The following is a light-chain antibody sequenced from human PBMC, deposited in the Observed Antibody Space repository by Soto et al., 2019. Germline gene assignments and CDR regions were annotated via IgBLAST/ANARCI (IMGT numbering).Light chain of an antibody. CDR1: KSRLHRNGQKY. CDR3: MQGLQITPT. J-gene: IGKJ3*01. Sequence: DIVRAQSPLSLPVSPGEPVSVSCRSNKSRLHRNGQKYLDWYLQKQGQSPQLXXYWGSNRASGVPDRFSGIGSGTDGTMKISRVEEEDGGVYDGMQGLQITPTYGPGTKVDIK. CDR2: WGS. V-gene: IGKV2-28*01.